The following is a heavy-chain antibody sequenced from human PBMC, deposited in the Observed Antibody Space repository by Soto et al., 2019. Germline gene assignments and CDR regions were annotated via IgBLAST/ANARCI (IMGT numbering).Heavy chain of an antibody. D-gene: IGHD4-17*01. CDR2: INSAGGT. J-gene: IGHJ3*01. CDR1: GFQFSIYD. Sequence: EEPLLESGGGLVQPGGSLRLSCAASGFQFSIYDMNWVRQAPGKGLEWVSTINSAGGTYYADSVKGRFTISRDNCKNTLYLQMDSLRAEDTAILYFAKVYGDYYHAFPVWGQGTMVALSS. CDR3: AKVYGDYYHAFPV. V-gene: IGHV3-23*01.